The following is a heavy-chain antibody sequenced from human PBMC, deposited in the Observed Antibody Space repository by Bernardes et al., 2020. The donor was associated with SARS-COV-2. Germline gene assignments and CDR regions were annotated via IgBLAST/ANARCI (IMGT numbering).Heavy chain of an antibody. V-gene: IGHV3-13*05. CDR3: ARGSYSLNKSGPRSVFDI. CDR2: IGTAGDP. D-gene: IGHD2-21*01. CDR1: GFTFSSYD. J-gene: IGHJ3*02. Sequence: GGSLRLSCAASGFTFSSYDMHWVRQATGKGLEWVSAIGTAGDPYYPGSVKGRFTISRENAKNSLYLQMNSLRAGDTAVYYCARGSYSLNKSGPRSVFDIWGQATMVTVSS.